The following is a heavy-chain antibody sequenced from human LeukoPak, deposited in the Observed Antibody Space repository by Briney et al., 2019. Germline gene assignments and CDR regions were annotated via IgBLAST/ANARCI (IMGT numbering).Heavy chain of an antibody. CDR2: INHSGST. J-gene: IGHJ5*02. Sequence: PSETLSLTCAVYGGSFSGYYWSWIRQPPGKGLEWIGEINHSGSTNYNPCLKSRVTISVDTSKNQFSLKLSSVTAADTAVYYCARGPFIITMVRGVSWFDPWGQGTLVTVSS. D-gene: IGHD3-10*01. CDR3: ARGPFIITMVRGVSWFDP. CDR1: GGSFSGYY. V-gene: IGHV4-34*01.